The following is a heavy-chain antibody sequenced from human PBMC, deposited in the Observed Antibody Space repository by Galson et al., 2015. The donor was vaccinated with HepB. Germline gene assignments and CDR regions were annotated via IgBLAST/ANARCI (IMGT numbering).Heavy chain of an antibody. J-gene: IGHJ6*02. V-gene: IGHV3-30*18. Sequence: SLRLSCAASGFTFSSFGMHWVRQAPGKGLEWVAVISYGGTNKYHADSVKGRFTISRDNSKNTLYLQMNSLRVEDTAVYYCAKGMALRFLEWSGEYYYGVDVWGQGTTVTVSS. CDR1: GFTFSSFG. CDR2: ISYGGTNK. D-gene: IGHD3-3*01. CDR3: AKGMALRFLEWSGEYYYGVDV.